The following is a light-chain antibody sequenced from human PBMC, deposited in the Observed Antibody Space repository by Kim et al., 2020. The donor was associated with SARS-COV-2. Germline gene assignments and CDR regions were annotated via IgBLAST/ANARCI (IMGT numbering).Light chain of an antibody. Sequence: LAPGERAPLSCRASQTLSTDFLAWYQQKPGQAPSLLIYGASSRATGIPDRFSGSASGTDFTLTISRLEPEDFAVYYCQQYAGSPYNFGQGTKLEIK. CDR3: QQYAGSPYN. J-gene: IGKJ2*01. CDR2: GAS. CDR1: QTLSTDF. V-gene: IGKV3-20*01.